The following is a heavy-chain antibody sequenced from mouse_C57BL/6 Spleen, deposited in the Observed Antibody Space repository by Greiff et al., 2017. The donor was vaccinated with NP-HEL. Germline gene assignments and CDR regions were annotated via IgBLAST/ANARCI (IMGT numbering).Heavy chain of an antibody. J-gene: IGHJ1*03. V-gene: IGHV1-69*01. CDR1: GYTFTSYW. D-gene: IGHD4-1*02. CDR3: ARKGETSNWDDWYFDV. CDR2: IDPSDSYT. Sequence: QVQLQQPGAELVMPGASVKLSCKASGYTFTSYWMHWVKPRPGQGLEWIGEIDPSDSYTNYNQKFKGKSTLTVDKSSSTAYMQLSSRTSEDSAVYYCARKGETSNWDDWYFDVWGTGTTVTVSS.